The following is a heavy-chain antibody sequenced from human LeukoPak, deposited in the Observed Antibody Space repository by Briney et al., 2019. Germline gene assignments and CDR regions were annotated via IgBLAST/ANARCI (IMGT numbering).Heavy chain of an antibody. CDR3: ARAKLKLAYYYYYGMDV. V-gene: IGHV6-1*01. D-gene: IGHD1-1*01. CDR1: GDSVSSNSAA. J-gene: IGHJ6*02. CDR2: TYYRSKWYN. Sequence: SQTLSLTCALSGDSVSSNSAAWNWIRQSPSRGLEWLGRTYYRSKWYNDYAVSVKSRITINPDTSKNQFSLQLNSVTPEDTAVYYCARAKLKLAYYYYYGMDVWGQGTTVTVSS.